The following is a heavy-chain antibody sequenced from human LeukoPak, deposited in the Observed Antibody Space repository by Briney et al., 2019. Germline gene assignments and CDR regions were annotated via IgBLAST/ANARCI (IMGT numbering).Heavy chain of an antibody. CDR1: GLTFSHAW. V-gene: IGHV3-15*01. CDR3: ATHVKTAYHRRYYFDY. J-gene: IGHJ4*02. CDR2: FKSKADGGTG. Sequence: PGGSLRLSCVVSGLTFSHAWVSWVRQAPGKGLEWVGRFKSKADGGTGGYAAPVKGRFTISRDDSKNTVYLDMNILNTQTTTVYLCATHVKTAYHRRYYFDYWGQGPLVTVSS. D-gene: IGHD2-21*02.